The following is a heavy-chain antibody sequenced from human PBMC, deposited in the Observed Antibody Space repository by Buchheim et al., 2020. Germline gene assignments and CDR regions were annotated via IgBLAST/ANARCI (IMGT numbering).Heavy chain of an antibody. V-gene: IGHV4-59*01. J-gene: IGHJ4*02. CDR1: GGSIHNYY. CDR3: ARGDYYFDY. CDR2: VSYSGST. Sequence: QVQLQESGPGLVKPSETLSLTCTISGGSIHNYYWTWIRQPPGKGLEYIGYVSYSGSTNYNPSLKSRVTISVDTSKNQFSLKLNSVTAADTAVYFCARGDYYFDYWGQGT. D-gene: IGHD3/OR15-3a*01.